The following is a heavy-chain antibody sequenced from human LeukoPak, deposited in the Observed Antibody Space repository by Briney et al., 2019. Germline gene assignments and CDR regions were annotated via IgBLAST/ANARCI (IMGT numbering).Heavy chain of an antibody. D-gene: IGHD2-8*02. CDR2: ISPGGHNS. Sequence: GGSLRLSCAASGFTFSNYPMIWVRQAPGKGLEWVSVISPGGHNSYYADSVKGRFTISRDSSKNTLFLQMNSLRAEDTGLYYCAKLSSTGNSDYWGQGTPVTVSS. CDR1: GFTFSNYP. J-gene: IGHJ4*02. V-gene: IGHV3-23*01. CDR3: AKLSSTGNSDY.